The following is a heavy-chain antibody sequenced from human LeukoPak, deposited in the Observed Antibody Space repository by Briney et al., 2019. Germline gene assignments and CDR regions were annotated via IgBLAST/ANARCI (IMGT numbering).Heavy chain of an antibody. V-gene: IGHV1-46*01. D-gene: IGHD3-22*01. CDR2: INPSGGST. J-gene: IGHJ3*02. CDR3: SIGPYSYDSSGAFDI. CDR1: GYTFTSYY. Sequence: ASVKVSCKASGYTFTSYYLHWVRQAPGQGLEWMGIINPSGGSTSYAQKFQGRVTMTRDMSTSKDYMELSSLRAEDTGECFWSIGPYSYDSSGAFDIWGQGTMVTVSS.